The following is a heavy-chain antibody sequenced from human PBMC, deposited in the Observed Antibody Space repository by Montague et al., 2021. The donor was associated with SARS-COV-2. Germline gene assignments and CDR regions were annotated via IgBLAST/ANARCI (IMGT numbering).Heavy chain of an antibody. Sequence: SETLSLTCTVAGGSISSGSYYWGWYRQPPGKGLDWIGNIHSSGTNYYKIQSTISVDTSKNQFPLKMTPVTAADTAVYYCARRLGGSGWLDYWGQGTLVTVSS. CDR2: IHSSGTN. CDR3: ARRLGGSGWLDY. J-gene: IGHJ4*02. CDR1: GGSISSGSYY. V-gene: IGHV4-39*01. D-gene: IGHD6-25*01.